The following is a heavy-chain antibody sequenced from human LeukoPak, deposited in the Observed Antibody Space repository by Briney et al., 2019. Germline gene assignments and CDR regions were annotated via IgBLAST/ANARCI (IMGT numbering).Heavy chain of an antibody. D-gene: IGHD6-6*01. CDR3: ARDLEEYSSSSRWGGGVDY. Sequence: ASVKVSCKASGYTFTSYGISWVRQAPGQGLEWMGWISAYNGNTNYAQKLQGRVTMTTDTSTSTAYMELRSLRSDDTAVYYCARDLEEYSSSSRWGGGVDYWGQGTLVTVSS. CDR2: ISAYNGNT. CDR1: GYTFTSYG. V-gene: IGHV1-18*01. J-gene: IGHJ4*02.